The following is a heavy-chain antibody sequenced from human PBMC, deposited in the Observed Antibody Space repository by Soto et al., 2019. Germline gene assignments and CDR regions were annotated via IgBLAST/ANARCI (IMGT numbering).Heavy chain of an antibody. CDR1: GYTFTYRY. Sequence: GASVKVSCKASGYTFTYRYLHWVRQAPGQALEWMGWITPFNGNTNYAQKFQDRVTITRDRSMSTAYMELSSLRSEDTAMYYCAIGDGRIPGYWGQGTLVTVSS. CDR2: ITPFNGNT. V-gene: IGHV1-45*02. CDR3: AIGDGRIPGY. J-gene: IGHJ4*02.